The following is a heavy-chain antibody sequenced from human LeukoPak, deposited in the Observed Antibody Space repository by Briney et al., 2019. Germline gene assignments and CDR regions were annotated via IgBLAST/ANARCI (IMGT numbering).Heavy chain of an antibody. CDR1: GYTFTGYY. CDR3: ARGFKYYYGSGSHLEYYYGMDV. J-gene: IGHJ6*04. V-gene: IGHV1-2*04. Sequence: ASVKFSCKASGYTFTGYYMHWVRQAPGQGLEWMGWINPNSGGTNYAQKFQGWVTMTRDTSISTAYMELSRLRSDDTAVYYCARGFKYYYGSGSHLEYYYGMDVWGKGTTVTVSS. D-gene: IGHD3-10*01. CDR2: INPNSGGT.